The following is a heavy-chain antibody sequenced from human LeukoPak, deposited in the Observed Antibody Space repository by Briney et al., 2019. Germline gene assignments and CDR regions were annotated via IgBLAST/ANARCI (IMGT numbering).Heavy chain of an antibody. CDR2: IYYSGST. Sequence: SETLSLTCTVSGGSISSGGYYWSWIRQHPGKGLEWIGYIYYSGSTYYNPSLKSRVTISVDTSKNQFSLKLSSVTAADTAVYYCARMGYYYGSGSYNWFDPWGQGTLVTDSS. CDR3: ARMGYYYGSGSYNWFDP. J-gene: IGHJ5*02. CDR1: GGSISSGGYY. D-gene: IGHD3-10*01. V-gene: IGHV4-31*03.